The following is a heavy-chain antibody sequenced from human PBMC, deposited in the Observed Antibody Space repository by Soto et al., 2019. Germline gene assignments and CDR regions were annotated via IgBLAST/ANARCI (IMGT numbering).Heavy chain of an antibody. CDR3: ASFTGGSSRTGWMFDI. CDR1: GFTFSSYS. CDR2: ISSSSSTI. Sequence: EVQLLESGGGLVQPGGSLRLSCAASGFTFSSYSMNWVRQAPGKGLEWVSYISSSSSTIYYADSVKGRFTISRDNAKNSLYLQMNSLRDEDTAVYYCASFTGGSSRTGWMFDIWGQGTMVTVSS. D-gene: IGHD2-8*02. V-gene: IGHV3-48*02. J-gene: IGHJ3*02.